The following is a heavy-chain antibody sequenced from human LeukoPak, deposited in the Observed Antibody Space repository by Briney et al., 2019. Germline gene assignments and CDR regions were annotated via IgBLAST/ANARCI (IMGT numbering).Heavy chain of an antibody. D-gene: IGHD3-22*01. V-gene: IGHV4-39*07. Sequence: PSETLSLTCTVSGGSISSSSYYWGWIRQPPGKGLEWIGSIYYSGSTYYNPSLKSRVTISVDTSKNQFSLKLSSVTAADTAVYYCARDMSGDTYYYDSSGYYGLDYWGQGTPVTVSS. CDR1: GGSISSSSYY. J-gene: IGHJ4*02. CDR3: ARDMSGDTYYYDSSGYYGLDY. CDR2: IYYSGST.